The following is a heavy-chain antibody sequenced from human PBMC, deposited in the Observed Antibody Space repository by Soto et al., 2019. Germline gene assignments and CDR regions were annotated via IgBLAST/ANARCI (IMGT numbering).Heavy chain of an antibody. CDR3: ARGRSLNTNMDY. D-gene: IGHD2-15*01. V-gene: IGHV3-21*01. CDR2: ISSSRGYT. Sequence: PRGGLRLSCAASGVTFSSYSINWGRQAPGKGLEWVSSISSSRGYTSYADSVKGRFTISRDNAKNSLYLQIDSLRAEDTAVYYCARGRSLNTNMDYWGQGALVTVSS. J-gene: IGHJ4*02. CDR1: GVTFSSYS.